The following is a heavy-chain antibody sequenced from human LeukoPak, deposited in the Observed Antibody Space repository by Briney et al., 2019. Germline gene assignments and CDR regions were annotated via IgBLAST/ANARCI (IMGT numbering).Heavy chain of an antibody. CDR2: ISGSGGST. CDR3: AKDRITMVRGVIRGDY. Sequence: GGSLRPSCAASGFTFSSYAMSWVRQAPGKGLEWVSAISGSGGSTYYADSVKGRFTISRDNSKNTLYLQMNSLRAEDTAVYYCAKDRITMVRGVIRGDYWGQGTLVTVSS. D-gene: IGHD3-10*01. J-gene: IGHJ4*02. CDR1: GFTFSSYA. V-gene: IGHV3-23*01.